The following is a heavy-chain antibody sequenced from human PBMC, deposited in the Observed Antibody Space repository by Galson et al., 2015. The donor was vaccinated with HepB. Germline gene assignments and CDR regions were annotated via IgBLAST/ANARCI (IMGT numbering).Heavy chain of an antibody. CDR1: GFSLSDYY. J-gene: IGHJ4*02. CDR3: ARGNWTTYFDD. D-gene: IGHD3/OR15-3a*01. V-gene: IGHV3-11*05. CDR2: ISSSGGSP. Sequence: SLRLSCAASGFSLSDYYLAWIRQAPGKGLEWVSYISSSGGSPNYADSVQGRFTISRDNTENSLYLQLNSLSSEDTAVYYCARGNWTTYFDDWGQGTLVTVSS.